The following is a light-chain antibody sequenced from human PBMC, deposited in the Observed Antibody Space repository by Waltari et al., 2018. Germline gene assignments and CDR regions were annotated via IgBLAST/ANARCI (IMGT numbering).Light chain of an antibody. CDR2: DTT. V-gene: IGLV1-40*01. J-gene: IGLJ1*01. CDR3: QSHDSSLTARV. Sequence: QSALTQPPSVSGAPGQRVPISCAGSSSNLGAGYDVHWYQRLPGTAPKLLIYDTTNRPAGVSDRFSGSKSGTSASLAITGLQAEDEADYFCQSHDSSLTARVFGTGTKVTVL. CDR1: SSNLGAGYD.